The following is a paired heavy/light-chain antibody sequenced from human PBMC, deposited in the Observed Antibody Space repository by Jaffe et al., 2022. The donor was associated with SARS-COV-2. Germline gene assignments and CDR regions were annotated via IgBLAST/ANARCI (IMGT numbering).Heavy chain of an antibody. D-gene: IGHD3-10*01. Sequence: EVQLVESGGGLVKPGGSLRLSCAASGFTFSNAWMSWVRQAPGKGLEWVGRIKSKTDGGTTDYAAPVKGRFTISREDSENTVYLQMNSLKTEDKAVYYCIAGDPSTMVNYLPLWGQGTLVTVSS. CDR2: IKSKTDGGTT. V-gene: IGHV3-15*01. CDR1: GFTFSNAW. CDR3: IAGDPSTMVNYLPL. J-gene: IGHJ4*02.
Light chain of an antibody. CDR1: ALPKKY. CDR3: YSTDSSGNHGV. CDR2: EDT. Sequence: SYELTQPPSVSVSPGQTARITCSGDALPKKYAYWYQQKSGQAPVLVIYEDTKRPSGIPERFSGSSSGTMATLTISGAQVEDEADYYCYSTDSSGNHGVFGGGTKVTVL. J-gene: IGLJ3*02. V-gene: IGLV3-10*01.